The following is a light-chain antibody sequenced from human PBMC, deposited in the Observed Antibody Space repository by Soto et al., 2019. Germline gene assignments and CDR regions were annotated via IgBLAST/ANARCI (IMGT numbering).Light chain of an antibody. CDR3: SSYTSDFSVV. CDR1: SSDIGAYDY. Sequence: QSVLTQPASVSGSPGQSITISCTGTSSDIGAYDYVSWYQHHPGKAPKLMIYEVTNRPSGVSHRFSAYKSDNTASLTISGLQAEDEGDYYCSSYTSDFSVVFGGGTQLTVL. V-gene: IGLV2-14*01. J-gene: IGLJ2*01. CDR2: EVT.